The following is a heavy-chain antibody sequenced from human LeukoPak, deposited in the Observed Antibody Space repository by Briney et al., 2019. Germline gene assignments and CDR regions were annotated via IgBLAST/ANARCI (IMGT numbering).Heavy chain of an antibody. J-gene: IGHJ6*03. CDR1: GYSFTSYW. Sequence: GESLKISCKGSGYSFTSYWIGWVRQMPGKGLEWMGIIYPGDSDTRYSPSFQGQVTISADKSISTAYLQWSSLKASDTAMYYCARSALGQASDYYYMDVWGKGTTVTVSS. CDR2: IYPGDSDT. V-gene: IGHV5-51*01. CDR3: ARSALGQASDYYYMDV.